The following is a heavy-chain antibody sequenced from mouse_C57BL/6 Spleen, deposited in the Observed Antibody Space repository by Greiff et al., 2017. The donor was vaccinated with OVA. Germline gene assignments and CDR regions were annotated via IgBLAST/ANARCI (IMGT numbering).Heavy chain of an antibody. J-gene: IGHJ3*01. CDR2: INPNNGGT. V-gene: IGHV1-26*01. CDR1: GYTFTDYY. CDR3: AREGFGQFAY. Sequence: VQLQQSGPELVKPGASVKISCKASGYTFTDYYMNWVKQSHGKSLEWIGDINPNNGGTSYNQKFKGKATLTVDKSSSTAYMELRSLTSEDSAVYYCAREGFGQFAYWGQGTLVTVSA.